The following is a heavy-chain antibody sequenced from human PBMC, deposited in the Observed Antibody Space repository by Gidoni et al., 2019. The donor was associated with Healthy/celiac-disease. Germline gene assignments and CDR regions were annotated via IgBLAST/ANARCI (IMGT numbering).Heavy chain of an antibody. CDR3: AKDGIWFGDTSNYYFDY. Sequence: QVQLVESGGGVVQPGRSLRRSCAASGFTFSSSGMHWVRQAPGKGLEWVAVISYDGSNKYYADSVKGRFTISRDNSKNTLYLQMNSLRAEDTAVYYCAKDGIWFGDTSNYYFDYWGQGTLVTVSS. V-gene: IGHV3-30*18. D-gene: IGHD3-10*01. J-gene: IGHJ4*02. CDR2: ISYDGSNK. CDR1: GFTFSSSG.